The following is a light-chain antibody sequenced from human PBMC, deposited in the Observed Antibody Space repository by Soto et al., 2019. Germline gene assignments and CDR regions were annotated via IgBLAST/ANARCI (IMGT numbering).Light chain of an antibody. CDR3: QHRNTGLT. Sequence: EIVLTQSPGTVSLSPGERATLSFLASQSISSSYLAWYQQKRGQAPRLLIYDTSNRAAGIPARFSGSGSGTDFTLTISSLEPEDSAVYYCQHRNTGLTFGGGTKVDIK. V-gene: IGKV3D-20*02. J-gene: IGKJ4*01. CDR2: DTS. CDR1: QSISSSY.